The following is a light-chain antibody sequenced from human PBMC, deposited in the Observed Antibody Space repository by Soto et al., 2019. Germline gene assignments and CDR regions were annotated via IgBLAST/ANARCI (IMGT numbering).Light chain of an antibody. CDR3: PQCNHWSYT. Sequence: EIMMTQYPTTVSVSPGDRAALSCRASQPIASNVAWYQQRPGQPPRLLIYGASTRATDVTDGFTASGSGTQFTRTISSLHSEDFGFYFCPQCNHWSYTFGQGTTVDI. V-gene: IGKV3D-15*01. J-gene: IGKJ2*01. CDR1: QPIASN. CDR2: GAS.